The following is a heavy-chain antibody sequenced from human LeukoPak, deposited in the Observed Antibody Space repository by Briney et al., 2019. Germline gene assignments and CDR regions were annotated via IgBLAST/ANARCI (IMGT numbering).Heavy chain of an antibody. Sequence: SETLSLTCTVSGGSISSSSYYWGWIRQPPGKGLERIGSIYYSGSTYYNPSLKSRVTISVDTSKNQFSLKLSSVTAADTAVYYCARRVDIVATIGEYYFDYWGQGTLVTVSS. CDR3: ARRVDIVATIGEYYFDY. J-gene: IGHJ4*02. D-gene: IGHD5-12*01. V-gene: IGHV4-39*01. CDR2: IYYSGST. CDR1: GGSISSSSYY.